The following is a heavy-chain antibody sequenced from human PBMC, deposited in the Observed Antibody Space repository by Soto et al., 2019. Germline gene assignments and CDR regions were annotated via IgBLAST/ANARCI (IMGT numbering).Heavy chain of an antibody. Sequence: GGSLRLSCGSSGFTFGNYWMHWVRQTPGKGLVWVARISGDGRSTYYADSVKGRFTISRDNANSTLYLQMSSLRVEDTAVYFCAREQTITFDPWGQGTQVTVSS. V-gene: IGHV3-74*01. J-gene: IGHJ5*02. CDR1: GFTFGNYW. D-gene: IGHD1-20*01. CDR2: ISGDGRST. CDR3: AREQTITFDP.